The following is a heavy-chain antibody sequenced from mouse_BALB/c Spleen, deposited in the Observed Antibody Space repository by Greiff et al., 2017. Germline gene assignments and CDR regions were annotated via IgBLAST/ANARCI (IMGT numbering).Heavy chain of an antibody. V-gene: IGHV5-17*02. J-gene: IGHJ4*01. D-gene: IGHD1-1*01. Sequence: EVQRVESGGGLVQPGGSRKLSCAASGFTFSSFGMHWVRQAPEKGLEWVAYISSGSSTIYYADTVKGRFTISRDNPKNTLFLQMTSLRSEDTAMYCWARTLHDAMDYWGQGTSVTVSA. CDR3: ARTLHDAMDY. CDR1: GFTFSSFG. CDR2: ISSGSSTI.